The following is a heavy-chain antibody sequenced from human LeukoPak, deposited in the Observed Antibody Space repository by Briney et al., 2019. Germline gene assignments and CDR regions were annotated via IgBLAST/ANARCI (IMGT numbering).Heavy chain of an antibody. V-gene: IGHV3-23*01. J-gene: IGHJ5*02. CDR2: ISGSGGST. Sequence: GGPLRLSCAASGFTFSSYAMSWVRQAPGKGLEWVSAISGSGGSTYYADSVKGRFTISRDNSKNTLYLQMNSLRAEDTAVYYCAKDQTIAAAGNWFDPWGQGTLVTVSS. D-gene: IGHD6-13*01. CDR1: GFTFSSYA. CDR3: AKDQTIAAAGNWFDP.